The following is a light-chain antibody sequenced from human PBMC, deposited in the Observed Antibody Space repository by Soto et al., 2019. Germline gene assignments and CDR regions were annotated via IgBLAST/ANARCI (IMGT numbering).Light chain of an antibody. CDR2: DVF. Sequence: DIQMTQSASSLPASVGDTVTISCQASQDISKYLNWFQQKPGKAPKLLIYDVFNVETGVPSRFSGRGSGTDFTLIISNLQPEDFATYYCQHYYQLPITFGGGTKVDI. J-gene: IGKJ4*01. CDR1: QDISKY. V-gene: IGKV1-33*01. CDR3: QHYYQLPIT.